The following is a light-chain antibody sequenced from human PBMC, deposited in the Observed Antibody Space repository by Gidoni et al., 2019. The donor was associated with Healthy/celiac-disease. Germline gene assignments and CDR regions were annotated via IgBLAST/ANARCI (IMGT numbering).Light chain of an antibody. CDR3: QSADSSGTYVV. J-gene: IGLJ2*01. CDR2: KDR. Sequence: SYELTQPPSVSVSPGQTARITCSGNALPKQYAYWYQQKPGQAPVLVIYKDRERPSGIPERFSGSSSGTTVTLTISGVQAEDESDYYCQSADSSGTYVVFGGGNKLTVL. V-gene: IGLV3-25*03. CDR1: ALPKQY.